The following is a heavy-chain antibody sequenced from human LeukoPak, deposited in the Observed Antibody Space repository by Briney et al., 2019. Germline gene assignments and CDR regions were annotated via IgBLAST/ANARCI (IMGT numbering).Heavy chain of an antibody. CDR1: GGAFNSHS. D-gene: IGHD3-3*01. J-gene: IGHJ4*02. CDR2: IIPMSSTT. V-gene: IGHV1-69*13. CDR3: ARPRRYYDSWSGYPPFDY. Sequence: ASVKVSCKASGGAFNSHSFNWVRQAPGQGLQWLGGIIPMSSTTKYAQSFQGRVTITADESTRTAFMELSSLRPEDTAVYYCARPRRYYDSWSGYPPFDYWGQGTLVTVSS.